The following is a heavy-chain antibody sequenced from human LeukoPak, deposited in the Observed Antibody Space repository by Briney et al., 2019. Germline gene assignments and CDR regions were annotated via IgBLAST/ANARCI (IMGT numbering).Heavy chain of an antibody. CDR2: IKQDGSEK. Sequence: GGSLRLSCAASGFTFSSYGMHWVRQAPGKGLEWVANIKQDGSEKYYVDSVKGRFTISRDNAKNSLYLQMNSLRAEDTAVYYCARDSATKVRGPVIGSSDFWGQGTLVTVSS. J-gene: IGHJ4*02. CDR1: GFTFSSYG. D-gene: IGHD3-10*01. V-gene: IGHV3-7*01. CDR3: ARDSATKVRGPVIGSSDF.